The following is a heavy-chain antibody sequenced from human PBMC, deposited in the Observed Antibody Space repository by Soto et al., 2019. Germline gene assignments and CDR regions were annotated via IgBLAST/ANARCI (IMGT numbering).Heavy chain of an antibody. CDR3: ARQVVRGVDWFDP. D-gene: IGHD3-10*01. J-gene: IGHJ5*02. Sequence: QVQLVQSGAEVKKPGASVKVSCKASGYPFTDYAIHWVRQAPGQRPEWMGWINPLNGNTKYSQTFRGRVTISRDTSATTAYMELSGLRSEDTAVYYCARQVVRGVDWFDPWGQGTLVTVSS. V-gene: IGHV1-3*01. CDR2: INPLNGNT. CDR1: GYPFTDYA.